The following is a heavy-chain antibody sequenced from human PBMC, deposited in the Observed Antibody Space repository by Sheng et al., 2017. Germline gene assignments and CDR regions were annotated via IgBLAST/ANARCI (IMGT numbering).Heavy chain of an antibody. J-gene: IGHJ6*02. D-gene: IGHD4-17*01. V-gene: IGHV3-30*18. CDR3: AKETSLRTVRDGMDV. CDR2: IANDESSK. CDR1: GFTFVSYG. Sequence: QVQLVESGGGVVQPGRSLRLSCAASGFTFVSYGMHWVRQAPGKGLEWVAVIANDESSKYYVESVKGRFTISRDNSKNTLYLQMNSLRVEDTAVYYCAKETSLRTVRDGMDVWGQGTTVTVSS.